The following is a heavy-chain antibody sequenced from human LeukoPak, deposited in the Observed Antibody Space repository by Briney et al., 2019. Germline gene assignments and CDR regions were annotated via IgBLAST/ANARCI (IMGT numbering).Heavy chain of an antibody. CDR1: GFTFSSYS. J-gene: IGHJ4*02. CDR3: AREQWLVPFDY. CDR2: ISSSSSTI. D-gene: IGHD6-19*01. Sequence: GRSLRLSCAASGFTFSSYSMNWVRQAPGKGLEWVSYISSSSSTIYYADSVKGRFTISRDNAKNSLYLQMNSLRAEDTAVYYCAREQWLVPFDYWGQGTLVTVSS. V-gene: IGHV3-48*01.